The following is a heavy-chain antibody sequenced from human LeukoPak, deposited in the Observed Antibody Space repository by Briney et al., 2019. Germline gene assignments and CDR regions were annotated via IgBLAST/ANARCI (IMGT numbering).Heavy chain of an antibody. J-gene: IGHJ6*03. CDR2: ISGSGDST. CDR1: GFTFSSHS. CDR3: ARGNYCSSTSCYASGLDYYMDV. Sequence: GGSLRLSCAASGFTFSSHSMNWVRQAPGKGLEWVSAISGSGDSTFYVGSVKGRFTISRDNSKSTLYLQMNSLRAEDTAVYYCARGNYCSSTSCYASGLDYYMDVWGKGTTVTVSS. D-gene: IGHD2-2*01. V-gene: IGHV3-23*01.